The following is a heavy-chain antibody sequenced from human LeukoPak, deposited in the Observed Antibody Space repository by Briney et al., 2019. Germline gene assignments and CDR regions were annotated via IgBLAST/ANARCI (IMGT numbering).Heavy chain of an antibody. CDR1: GGSISSSSHY. V-gene: IGHV4-39*01. D-gene: IGHD2-21*01. CDR3: ARLSPIWWFY. Sequence: PSETLSLTCTVAGGSISSSSHYWGWIRQPPGKGLEWIGSIYYSGITYYNPSLRSRVTISSDTSKNQFSLKLTSVTAADTAVYYCARLSPIWWFYWGQGTLVTVSS. CDR2: IYYSGIT. J-gene: IGHJ4*02.